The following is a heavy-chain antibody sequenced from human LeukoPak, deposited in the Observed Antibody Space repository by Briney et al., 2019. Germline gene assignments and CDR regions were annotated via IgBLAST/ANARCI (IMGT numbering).Heavy chain of an antibody. V-gene: IGHV1-8*01. CDR3: ATALAAVYYFDY. CDR2: MNPNSGNT. D-gene: IGHD6-13*01. CDR1: GYTFTSYD. Sequence: ASVKVSCKASGYTFTSYDINWVRQATGQGLEWMGWMNPNSGNTGYAQKFQGSVTMTRNTSISTAYMELSSLRSEDTAVYYCATALAAVYYFDYWGQGTLVTVSS. J-gene: IGHJ4*02.